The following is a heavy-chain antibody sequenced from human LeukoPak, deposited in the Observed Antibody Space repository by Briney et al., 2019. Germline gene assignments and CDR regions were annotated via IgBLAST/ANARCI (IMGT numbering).Heavy chain of an antibody. D-gene: IGHD2-15*01. CDR1: GGSISSGDYY. V-gene: IGHV4-30-4*01. Sequence: SETLPLTCTVSGGSISSGDYYWSWIRQPPGKGLEWIGYIYYSGSTYYNPSLKSRVTISVDTSKNQFSLKLSSVTAADTAVYYCARVDLGYCSGGSCYSFDYWGQGTLVTVSS. CDR3: ARVDLGYCSGGSCYSFDY. J-gene: IGHJ4*02. CDR2: IYYSGST.